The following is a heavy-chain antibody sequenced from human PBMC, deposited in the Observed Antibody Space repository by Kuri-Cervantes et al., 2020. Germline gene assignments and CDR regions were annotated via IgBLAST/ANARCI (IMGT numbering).Heavy chain of an antibody. J-gene: IGHJ5*02. D-gene: IGHD3-10*01. CDR1: SGSISSGDYY. Sequence: SETLSLTCTVSSGSISSGDYYWSWIRQPPGKGLEWIGEINHSGSTNYNPSLKSRVTISVDTSKNQFSLKLSSVTAAATAVYYCARLVFSVRGRFDPWGQGTLVTVSS. CDR2: INHSGST. V-gene: IGHV4-39*07. CDR3: ARLVFSVRGRFDP.